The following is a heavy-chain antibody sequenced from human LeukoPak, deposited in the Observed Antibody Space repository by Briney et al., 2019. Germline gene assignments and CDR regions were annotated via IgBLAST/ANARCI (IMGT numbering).Heavy chain of an antibody. Sequence: PSETLSLTCTVSGYSISSSYYWGWIRQPPGKGLEWIGSIYYSGSTYYNPSLKSRVTISVDTSKNQFSLKLSSVTAADTAVYYCARHRGYYDSPNWFDPWGQGTLVTVSS. CDR3: ARHRGYYDSPNWFDP. V-gene: IGHV4-39*01. J-gene: IGHJ5*02. CDR2: IYYSGST. CDR1: GYSISSSYY. D-gene: IGHD3-22*01.